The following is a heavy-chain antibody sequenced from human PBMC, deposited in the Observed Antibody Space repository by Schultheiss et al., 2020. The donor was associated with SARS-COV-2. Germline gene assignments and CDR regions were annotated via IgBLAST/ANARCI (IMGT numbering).Heavy chain of an antibody. J-gene: IGHJ5*02. D-gene: IGHD2-8*01. CDR1: GGSISSGGYY. Sequence: SETLSLTCTVSGGSISSGGYYWSWIRQHPGKGLEWIGYIYYSGSTYYNPSLKSRVTISVDTSKNQFSLKLSSVTAADTAVYYCARVCTNGVCATWGWFDPWGQGTLVTVSS. V-gene: IGHV4-31*03. CDR2: IYYSGST. CDR3: ARVCTNGVCATWGWFDP.